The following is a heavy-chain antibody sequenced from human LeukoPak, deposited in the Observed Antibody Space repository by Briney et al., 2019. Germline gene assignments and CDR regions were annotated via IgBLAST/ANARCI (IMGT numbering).Heavy chain of an antibody. CDR1: GYTLTELS. V-gene: IGHV1-24*01. CDR3: ATVHYDYVWGSYRSRYYFDY. J-gene: IGHJ4*02. CDR2: FDPEDGET. D-gene: IGHD3-16*02. Sequence: ASVKVSCXVSGYTLTELSMHWVRQARGKGLEWMGGFDPEDGETIYAQKFQGRVTMTEDTSTDTAYMGLSSLRSEDTAVYYCATVHYDYVWGSYRSRYYFDYWGQGTLVTVSS.